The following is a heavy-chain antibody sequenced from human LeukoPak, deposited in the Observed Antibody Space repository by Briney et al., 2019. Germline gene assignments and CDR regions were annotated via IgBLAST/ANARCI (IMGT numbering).Heavy chain of an antibody. CDR2: VSYAGST. V-gene: IGHV4-59*08. CDR1: GGSISSYH. J-gene: IGHJ4*02. D-gene: IGHD5-18*01. CDR3: ARHRDVDTAMDDFDY. Sequence: SETLSLTCTVSGGSISSYHWSWLGQPPGKGLEYLGFVSYAGSTNSDPSLKSRVTISVDTSKNQFSLKLSSVTAADTAVYYCARHRDVDTAMDDFDYWGRGTLVTVSA.